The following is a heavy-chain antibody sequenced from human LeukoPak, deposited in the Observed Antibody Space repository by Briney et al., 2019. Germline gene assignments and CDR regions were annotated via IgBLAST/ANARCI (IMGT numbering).Heavy chain of an antibody. V-gene: IGHV1-2*02. D-gene: IGHD6-19*01. CDR1: GYTFTGYY. Sequence: GASVKVSCKASGYTFTGYYMHWVRQAPGQGREWMGWINPNSGGTNYAQKLQGRVTMTTDTSTSTAYMELRSLRSDDTAVYYCARAGVGYSSGWSLIHPHTEDPWGQGTLVTVSS. J-gene: IGHJ5*02. CDR2: INPNSGGT. CDR3: ARAGVGYSSGWSLIHPHTEDP.